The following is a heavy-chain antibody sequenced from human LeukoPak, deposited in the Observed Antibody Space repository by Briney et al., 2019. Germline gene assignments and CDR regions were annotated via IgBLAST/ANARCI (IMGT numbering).Heavy chain of an antibody. CDR3: ARAGVRRDGYTVDR. CDR2: VNPSGGST. V-gene: IGHV1-46*01. J-gene: IGHJ4*02. D-gene: IGHD5-24*01. Sequence: ASVKVSCKASGYTFTSYYMRWVRQAPGQGLEWMGIVNPSGGSTSYAQKLQGRVTMTRDTSTSTVYMELSSLRSEDTAVYYCARAGVRRDGYTVDRWGQGTLVTVSS. CDR1: GYTFTSYY.